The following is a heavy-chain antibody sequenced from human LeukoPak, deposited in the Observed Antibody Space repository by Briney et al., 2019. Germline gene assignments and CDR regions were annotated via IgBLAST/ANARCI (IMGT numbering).Heavy chain of an antibody. CDR3: ARGRPGSGSYAIDY. CDR2: MSPNSGNT. CDR1: GYTFTSYD. J-gene: IGHJ4*02. D-gene: IGHD3-10*01. Sequence: ASVKVSCKASGYTFTSYDINRVRQATGQGLEWMGWMSPNSGNTGYAQKFQGRVTMTRNTSISTAYVELSSLRSEDTAVYYCARGRPGSGSYAIDYWGQGALVTVSS. V-gene: IGHV1-8*01.